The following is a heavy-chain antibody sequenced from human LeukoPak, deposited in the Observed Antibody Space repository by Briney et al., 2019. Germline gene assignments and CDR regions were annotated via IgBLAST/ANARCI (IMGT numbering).Heavy chain of an antibody. CDR1: GFTFRNYG. J-gene: IGHJ6*03. D-gene: IGHD5-18*01. Sequence: GTLRLSCAASGFTFRNYGMSWVRQAPGKGLEWVSAISNSGGNTYYADSVKGRFTISRDNSRNTLYLQMNSLRAEDTAVYYCAKGGVDTAMVSFHYMDVWGKGTTVTISS. CDR2: ISNSGGNT. V-gene: IGHV3-23*01. CDR3: AKGGVDTAMVSFHYMDV.